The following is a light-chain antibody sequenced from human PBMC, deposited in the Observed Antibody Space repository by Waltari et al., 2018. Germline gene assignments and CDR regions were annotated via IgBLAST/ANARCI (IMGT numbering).Light chain of an antibody. V-gene: IGKV3-20*01. CDR1: QSVSSSY. J-gene: IGKJ2*01. Sequence: EIVLTQSPGSLSLSPGERATLSCRASQSVSSSYLAWYQQKPGQAPSPPIYGASSRATGTPDRFSGSGSGTDFTLTISRLEPEDFAVYYCQQYGGSPPEYTFGQGTKLEIK. CDR3: QQYGGSPPEYT. CDR2: GAS.